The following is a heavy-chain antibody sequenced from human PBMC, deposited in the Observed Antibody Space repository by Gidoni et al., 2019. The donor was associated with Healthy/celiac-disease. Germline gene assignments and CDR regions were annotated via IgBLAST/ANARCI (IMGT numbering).Heavy chain of an antibody. CDR3: AKSRSIYYYGSGSDY. Sequence: EVQLVESGGGLVQPGRSLRLSCAASGFTFDDYAMHWVRQAPGKGLEWVSGSSWNSGSIGYADSVKGRFTISRDNAKNSLYLQMNSLRAEDTALYYCAKSRSIYYYGSGSDYWGQGTLVTVSS. CDR2: SSWNSGSI. J-gene: IGHJ4*02. CDR1: GFTFDDYA. D-gene: IGHD3-10*01. V-gene: IGHV3-9*01.